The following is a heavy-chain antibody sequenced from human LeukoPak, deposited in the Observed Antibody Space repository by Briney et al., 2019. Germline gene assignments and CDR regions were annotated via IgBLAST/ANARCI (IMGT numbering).Heavy chain of an antibody. Sequence: SETLSLTCTVSGDSINGGGYYWSWIRQHPGKGLEWIGRISTSGSTNYNPSLRSRVTMSVDTSKNQFSLRLTSLTAADTAVYYCATVTDPRYNYFDPWGQGTLVTVSS. CDR1: GDSINGGGYY. V-gene: IGHV4-4*07. J-gene: IGHJ5*02. CDR3: ATVTDPRYNYFDP. CDR2: ISTSGST. D-gene: IGHD2-21*02.